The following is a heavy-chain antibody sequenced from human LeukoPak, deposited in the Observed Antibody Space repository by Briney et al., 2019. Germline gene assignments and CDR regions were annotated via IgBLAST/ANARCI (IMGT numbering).Heavy chain of an antibody. D-gene: IGHD1-26*01. CDR3: ASRGRLYYFDY. Sequence: GGSLRLSCAASGFTVSSNYMSWVRQAPGKGLEWVSVIYSGGSTNYADSVKGRFTISRDNSKNTLYLQMNSLGAEDTAVYYCASRGRLYYFDYWGQGTLVTVSS. V-gene: IGHV3-53*01. CDR1: GFTVSSNY. J-gene: IGHJ4*02. CDR2: IYSGGST.